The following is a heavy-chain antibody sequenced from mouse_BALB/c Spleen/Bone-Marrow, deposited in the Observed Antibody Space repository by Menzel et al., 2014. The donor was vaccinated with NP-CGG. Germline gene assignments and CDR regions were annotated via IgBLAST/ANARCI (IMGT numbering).Heavy chain of an antibody. CDR3: ARSPGEVNY. Sequence: VQLQQSGAELVKPGASVKLSCTASGFNIKDAYMHWVKQRPAQGLEWIGRIAPANGNTEYDPKFLDKATITADTSSNTAYLQLSSLTSGDTAVYYCARSPGEVNYWGQGTLVTVSA. D-gene: IGHD1-3*01. CDR1: GFNIKDAY. V-gene: IGHV14-3*02. CDR2: IAPANGNT. J-gene: IGHJ3*01.